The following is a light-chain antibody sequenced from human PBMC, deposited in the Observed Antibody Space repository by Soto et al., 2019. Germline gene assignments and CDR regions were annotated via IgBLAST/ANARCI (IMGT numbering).Light chain of an antibody. CDR1: QSISNH. V-gene: IGKV1-39*01. Sequence: DIQMTQSPSSLSASVEDRVIITCRASQSISNHLNWYQQKPGKAPKLLIFAASSLQSGVPSRFSGSRSGPDFTLTISSLQPEDFATYYCQQSYSSPLTFGQRTKVDIK. J-gene: IGKJ1*01. CDR3: QQSYSSPLT. CDR2: AAS.